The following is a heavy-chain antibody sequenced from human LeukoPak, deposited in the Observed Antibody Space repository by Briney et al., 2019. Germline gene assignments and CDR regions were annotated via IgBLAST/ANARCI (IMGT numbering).Heavy chain of an antibody. J-gene: IGHJ5*02. CDR2: IWYDGSNK. CDR3: ARDMAAVASSNWFDP. V-gene: IGHV3-33*01. Sequence: PGGSLRLSCAASGFTFSSYSMHWVRQAPGKGLEWVAVIWYDGSNKYYADSVKGRFTISRDNSKNTLYLQMNSLRAEDTAVYYCARDMAAVASSNWFDPWGQGTLVTVSS. CDR1: GFTFSSYS. D-gene: IGHD6-19*01.